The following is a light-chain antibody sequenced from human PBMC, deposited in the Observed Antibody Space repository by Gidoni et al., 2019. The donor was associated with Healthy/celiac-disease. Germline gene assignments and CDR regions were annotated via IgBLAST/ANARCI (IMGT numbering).Light chain of an antibody. J-gene: IGLJ1*01. CDR3: SSYTSSSTPYV. Sequence: QSALTPPASVSGSSGQSITISCTGTSSDVGGYHYVSWYQQHPGKAPKLMIDDVSNRPSGVSNRFSGSKSGNAASLTISGLQAEDEADYYCSSYTSSSTPYVFGTGTKVTVL. CDR1: SSDVGGYHY. V-gene: IGLV2-14*01. CDR2: DVS.